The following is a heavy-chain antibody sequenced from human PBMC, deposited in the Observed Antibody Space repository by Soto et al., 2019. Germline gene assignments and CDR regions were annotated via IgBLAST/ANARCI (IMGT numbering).Heavy chain of an antibody. Sequence: PSQTLSLTCAISGDSVSSNTAAWNWIRSSPSRGLEWLGRTYYRSNWRHDYAVSVKSRITVNPDTSKNHFSLQLNSVTPDDTDVYYCAGGVAGSGFDLWGQGTLVTVSS. J-gene: IGHJ4*02. CDR1: GDSVSSNTAA. CDR2: TYYRSNWRH. CDR3: AGGVAGSGFDL. D-gene: IGHD6-19*01. V-gene: IGHV6-1*01.